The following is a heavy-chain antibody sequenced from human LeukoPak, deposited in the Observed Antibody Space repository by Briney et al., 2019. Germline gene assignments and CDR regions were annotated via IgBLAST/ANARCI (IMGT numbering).Heavy chain of an antibody. J-gene: IGHJ4*02. CDR1: GFSFSSYE. V-gene: IGHV3-23*01. D-gene: IGHD2-8*02. CDR3: ATYRQVLLPFES. CDR2: IFPSGGEM. Sequence: QAGGSLRPSCAASGFSFSSYEINWVRQPPGKGLEWVSSIFPSGGEMHYADSVRGRFTISRDNSKSTLSLQMNSLRAEDTAIYYCATYRQVLLPFESWGQGTLVTVSS.